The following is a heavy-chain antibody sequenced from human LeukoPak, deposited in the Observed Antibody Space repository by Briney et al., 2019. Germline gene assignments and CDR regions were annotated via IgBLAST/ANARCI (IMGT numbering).Heavy chain of an antibody. D-gene: IGHD3-10*01. J-gene: IGHJ4*02. V-gene: IGHV4-34*01. CDR3: ARSYGSGSYYNGFSWGYFDY. Sequence: SETLSLTCAIYSESFSGYFWSWIRQPPGKGLEWIGEINCGSTNYNPSLKSRVTISVDTSKNQFSLKLSSVTAADTAVYYCARSYGSGSYYNGFSWGYFDYWGQGTLVTVSS. CDR1: SESFSGYF. CDR2: INCGST.